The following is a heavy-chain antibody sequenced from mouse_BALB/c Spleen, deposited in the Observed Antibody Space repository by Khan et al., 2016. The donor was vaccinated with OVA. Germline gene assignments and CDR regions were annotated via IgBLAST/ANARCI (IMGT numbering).Heavy chain of an antibody. J-gene: IGHJ2*01. CDR2: IYPGDGDT. V-gene: IGHV1-87*01. D-gene: IGHD2-14*01. CDR3: ASYRYDYFDY. CDR1: GYTFTTYW. Sequence: QVQLQQPGAELARPGASVKLSCKASGYTFTTYWMQWVKQRPGQGLEWIGTIYPGDGDTRYTQNFKDKATLTADKSSSTAYMQLSSLASEDSAVYCCASYRYDYFDYWGQGTTLTVSS.